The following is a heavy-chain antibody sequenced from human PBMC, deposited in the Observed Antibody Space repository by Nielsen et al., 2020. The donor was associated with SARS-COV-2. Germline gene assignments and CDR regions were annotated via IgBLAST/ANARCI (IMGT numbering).Heavy chain of an antibody. CDR1: GGSVSSGTYY. CDR3: ARDGGGTSYGSGSCASNSYYYYMDV. V-gene: IGHV4-61*01. Sequence: SETLSLTCTVSGGSVSSGTYYWSWIRQPPGKGLEWIGYIYYSGSTNYNPSLKSRVTISVDTSKNQFSLKLSSVTAADTAVYYCARDGGGTSYGSGSCASNSYYYYMDVWGRGTTVTVSS. D-gene: IGHD3-10*01. CDR2: IYYSGST. J-gene: IGHJ6*03.